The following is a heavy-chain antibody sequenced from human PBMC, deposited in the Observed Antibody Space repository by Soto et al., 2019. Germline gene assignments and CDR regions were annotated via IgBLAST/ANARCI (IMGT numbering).Heavy chain of an antibody. CDR1: GFTFSSYD. J-gene: IGHJ5*02. V-gene: IGHV3-13*01. CDR2: IGTAGDT. D-gene: IGHD1-1*01. CDR3: ARGQLGGWKTYRDNWFDP. Sequence: GGSLRLSCAASGFTFSSYDMHWVRQATGKGLEWVSAIGTAGDTYYPGSVKGRFTISRENAKNSLYLQMNSLRAGDTAVYYCARGQLGGWKTYRDNWFDPWGQGTLVTVSS.